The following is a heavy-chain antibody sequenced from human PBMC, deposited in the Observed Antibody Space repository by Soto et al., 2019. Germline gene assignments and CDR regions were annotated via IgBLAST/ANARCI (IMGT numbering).Heavy chain of an antibody. CDR1: GFSLSTSGMR. Sequence: SGPTLVNPTQTLTLTCTLSGFSLSTSGMRVSWIRQPPGKALEWLARIDWDDDKFYSTSLKTRLTISKDTSKTQVVLTVTNMDPMDTATYYCARCNWNDHYFDYWGQGTLVTVSS. D-gene: IGHD1-1*01. CDR2: IDWDDDK. J-gene: IGHJ4*02. CDR3: ARCNWNDHYFDY. V-gene: IGHV2-70*04.